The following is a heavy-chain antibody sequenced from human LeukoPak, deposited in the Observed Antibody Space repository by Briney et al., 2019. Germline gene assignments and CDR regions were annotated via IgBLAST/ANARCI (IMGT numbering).Heavy chain of an antibody. J-gene: IGHJ4*02. CDR1: GFILSSYA. V-gene: IGHV3-23*01. CDR2: ISDTGNT. CDR3: AKAPVTTCRGAFCYPFDY. D-gene: IGHD2-15*01. Sequence: GGSLRLSCAASGFILSSYAMSWVRQAPGKGLEWVSAISDTGNTYHADSVKGRFTISRDSSKNTLFLQMNRLRPEDAAVYYCAKAPVTTCRGAFCYPFDYWGLGTLVTVSS.